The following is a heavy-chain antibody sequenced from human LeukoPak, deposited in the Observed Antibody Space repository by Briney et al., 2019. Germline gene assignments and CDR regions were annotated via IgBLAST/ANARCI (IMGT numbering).Heavy chain of an antibody. CDR1: GFTFDDYA. Sequence: PGGSLRLSCAASGFTFDDYAMHWVRQAPGKGLEWVSGISWNSGSIGYADSVKGRFTISRDNAKNSLYLQMNSLRAEDTALYYCAKRVSVGWGFFDYWGQGTQVTVSS. CDR2: ISWNSGSI. CDR3: AKRVSVGWGFFDY. D-gene: IGHD3-16*01. J-gene: IGHJ4*02. V-gene: IGHV3-9*01.